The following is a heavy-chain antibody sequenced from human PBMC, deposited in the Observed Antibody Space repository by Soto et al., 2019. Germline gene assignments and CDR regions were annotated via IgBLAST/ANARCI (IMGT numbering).Heavy chain of an antibody. J-gene: IGHJ4*02. CDR2: IYFSGST. Sequence: QVQLQESGPGLVKPSQTLSLTCTVSGGSISSGGYYWSWIRQHPGKGLEWIGYIYFSGSTYYNPSLKSRVTLSVDPSKSQFSLMLSSVMAADTAVYCCARGGGSSCIDFWGQRTLVTVSS. D-gene: IGHD6-13*01. CDR3: ARGGGSSCIDF. V-gene: IGHV4-31*03. CDR1: GGSISSGGYY.